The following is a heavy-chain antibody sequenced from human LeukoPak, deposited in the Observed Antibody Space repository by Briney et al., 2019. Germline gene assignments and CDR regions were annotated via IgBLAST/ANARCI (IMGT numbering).Heavy chain of an antibody. J-gene: IGHJ4*02. D-gene: IGHD5-12*01. CDR3: AKVKRWLDYFDS. CDR1: GFTFSSYA. Sequence: GGSLRLSCAASGFTFSSYAMGWVRQAPGKGLVWVSGISVSGDRTYYADSVKGRFTISRDNSKNTLYLQINSLRAEDTAVYYCAKVKRWLDYFDSWGQGTLVTVSS. V-gene: IGHV3-23*01. CDR2: ISVSGDRT.